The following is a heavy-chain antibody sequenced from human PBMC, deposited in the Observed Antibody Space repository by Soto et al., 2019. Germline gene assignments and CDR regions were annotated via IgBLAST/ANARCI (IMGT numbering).Heavy chain of an antibody. V-gene: IGHV2-5*02. Sequence: QITLKESGPPLVKPTQTLTLTCTFSGFSLSTSGVGVGWIRQPPGKALEWLALIYWDDDKRYSPSLKSRLTITKDTSKNQVVLTMTNMDPVDTATYYCAHRPGNDYVWGSYRPRDYFDYWGQGTLVTVSS. J-gene: IGHJ4*02. D-gene: IGHD3-16*02. CDR1: GFSLSTSGVG. CDR3: AHRPGNDYVWGSYRPRDYFDY. CDR2: IYWDDDK.